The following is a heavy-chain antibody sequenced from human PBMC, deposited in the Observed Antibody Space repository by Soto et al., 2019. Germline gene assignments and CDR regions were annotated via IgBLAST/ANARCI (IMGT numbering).Heavy chain of an antibody. J-gene: IGHJ4*02. Sequence: SETLSLTCTVSGGSISSSSYYWGWIRQPPGKGLEWIGSIYYSGSTYYNPSLKSRVTISVDTSKNQFSLKLSSVTAADTAVYYCATARRRRDGYTFSLFDYWGQGNLVTVS. D-gene: IGHD5-12*01. CDR3: ATARRRRDGYTFSLFDY. V-gene: IGHV4-39*01. CDR2: IYYSGST. CDR1: GGSISSSSYY.